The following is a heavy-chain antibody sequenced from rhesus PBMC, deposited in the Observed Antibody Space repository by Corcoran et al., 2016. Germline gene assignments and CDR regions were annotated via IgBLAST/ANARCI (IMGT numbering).Heavy chain of an antibody. CDR1: GYTFTSYY. CDR3: TRRQLSAFDF. Sequence: QVQLVQSGAEVKKPGASVKLSCKASGYTFTSYYKNWARQGPGQVLEWIGWINPSNGNTGYAQKFQGRVTMTRDTSTSTAYMELSSLRSEDTAVYYCTRRQLSAFDFWGQGLRVTVSS. J-gene: IGHJ3*01. V-gene: IGHV1S9*01. D-gene: IGHD5-12*01. CDR2: INPSNGNT.